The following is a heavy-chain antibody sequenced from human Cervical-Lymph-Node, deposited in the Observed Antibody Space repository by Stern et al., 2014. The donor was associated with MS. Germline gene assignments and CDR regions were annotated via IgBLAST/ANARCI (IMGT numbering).Heavy chain of an antibody. CDR2: IIPTSGSA. CDR3: ASNLLGYCSGGTCYSDK. J-gene: IGHJ4*02. D-gene: IGHD2-15*01. CDR1: GGTFSSYA. Sequence: QVQLGQSGAEVKKPGSSVTVSCKASGGTFSSYAVNWVRQAPGQGLEWMGGIIPTSGSAKYAEKFQGRVTVTAAESMSTVYMELSSLRSEDTAVYYCASNLLGYCSGGTCYSDKWGQGTLVTVSA. V-gene: IGHV1-69*01.